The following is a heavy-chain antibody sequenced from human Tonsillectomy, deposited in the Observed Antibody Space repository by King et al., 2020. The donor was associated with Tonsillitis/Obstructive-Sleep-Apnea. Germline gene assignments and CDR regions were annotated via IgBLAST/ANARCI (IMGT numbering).Heavy chain of an antibody. CDR3: ARDRGYCSSTSCYTWVEFDY. Sequence: VQLVQSGAEVKKPGSSVKVSCKASVGTFSSYALSWVRQAPGQGLEWMGGIIPIFGTANYAQKFQGRVTITADESTSTAYMELSSLRSEDTAVYYCARDRGYCSSTSCYTWVEFDYWGQGTLVTVSS. J-gene: IGHJ4*02. CDR1: VGTFSSYA. D-gene: IGHD2-2*02. V-gene: IGHV1-69*01. CDR2: IIPIFGTA.